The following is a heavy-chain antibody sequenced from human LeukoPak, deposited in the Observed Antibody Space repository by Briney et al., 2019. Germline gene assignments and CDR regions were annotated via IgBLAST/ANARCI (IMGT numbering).Heavy chain of an antibody. CDR2: IHDTGNT. J-gene: IGHJ4*02. V-gene: IGHV4-59*11. D-gene: IGHD2-2*01. Sequence: SSETLSLTCTVSGGSLSNHYWSWIRQPPGKGLELVGHIHDTGNTFYNPSLRGQATISLDTSNSQFSLRLTSMTTADTAVYYCARFSSGCTTDSCYLSNWGQGTLVTVS. CDR1: GGSLSNHY. CDR3: ARFSSGCTTDSCYLSN.